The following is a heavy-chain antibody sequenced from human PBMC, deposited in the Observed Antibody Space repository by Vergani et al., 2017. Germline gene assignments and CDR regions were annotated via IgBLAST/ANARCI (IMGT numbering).Heavy chain of an antibody. CDR3: ARYMITFGGVIADAFDI. CDR1: GGSFSGYY. D-gene: IGHD3-16*02. J-gene: IGHJ3*02. CDR2: INHSGST. Sequence: QVQLQQWGAGLLKPSETLSLTCAVYGGSFSGYYWSWIRQPPGKGLEWIGEINHSGSTNYNPSLKSRVTISVDTSKNQFSLKLRSVTAADTAVYYCARYMITFGGVIADAFDIWGQGTMVTVSS. V-gene: IGHV4-34*01.